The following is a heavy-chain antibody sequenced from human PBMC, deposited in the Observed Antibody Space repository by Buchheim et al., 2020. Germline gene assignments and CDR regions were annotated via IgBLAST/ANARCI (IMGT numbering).Heavy chain of an antibody. D-gene: IGHD2-2*01. V-gene: IGHV3-15*01. CDR2: IKSKTDGGTT. CDR1: GFTLSDHY. Sequence: EVQLVESGGGLVQPGGSLRLSCAAFGFTLSDHYMDWVRQAPGKGLEWVGRIKSKTDGGTTDYAAPVKGRFTISRDDSKNQLYLQMNSLKTEDTAVYYCTTDLKLYCSSTSCTDYWGQGTL. CDR3: TTDLKLYCSSTSCTDY. J-gene: IGHJ4*02.